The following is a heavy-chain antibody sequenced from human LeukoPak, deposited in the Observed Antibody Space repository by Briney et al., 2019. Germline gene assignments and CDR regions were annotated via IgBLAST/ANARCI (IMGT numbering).Heavy chain of an antibody. CDR3: AREFHYYYYMDV. CDR1: GFTVSSNY. Sequence: PGGSLRLSCAASGFTVSSNYMSWVRQAPGKGLEWVSVIYSGGSTYYADSVKGRFTISRDNSKNTLYLQMNSLRAEDTAVYYCAREFHYYYYMDVWGKGTTVTVSS. CDR2: IYSGGST. D-gene: IGHD3-10*01. J-gene: IGHJ6*03. V-gene: IGHV3-66*02.